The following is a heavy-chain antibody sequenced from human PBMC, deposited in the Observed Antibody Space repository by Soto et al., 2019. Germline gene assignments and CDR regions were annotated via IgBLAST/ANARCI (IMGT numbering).Heavy chain of an antibody. CDR3: TRKRFGMDV. Sequence: MSWVRQAPGKGLEWVANIKEDGSEKDYVDPVKGRFTITRDNAKNSLYLQMNNLRAEDTAVYFCTRKRFGMDVWGQGTTVTVSS. V-gene: IGHV3-7*03. J-gene: IGHJ6*02. CDR2: IKEDGSEK.